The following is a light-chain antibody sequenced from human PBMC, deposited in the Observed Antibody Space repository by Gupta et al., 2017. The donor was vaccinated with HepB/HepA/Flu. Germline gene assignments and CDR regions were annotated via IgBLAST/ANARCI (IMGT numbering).Light chain of an antibody. Sequence: NFMLTQPHSVSESPGKTVTISCTGSSGSIASNYVQWYHQRPGSAPTTVIYEHNQRPSGVPDRFSGSIDSSSNSASLTISGLKTEDEADYYCQSYDSSNHVVFGGGTKLTVL. CDR1: SGSIASNY. CDR3: QSYDSSNHVV. CDR2: EHN. J-gene: IGLJ2*01. V-gene: IGLV6-57*02.